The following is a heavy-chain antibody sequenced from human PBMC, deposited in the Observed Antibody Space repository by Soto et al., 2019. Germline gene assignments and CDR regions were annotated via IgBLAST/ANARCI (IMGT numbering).Heavy chain of an antibody. CDR2: ISSSSSYI. CDR1: GFTFSSYS. D-gene: IGHD6-13*01. V-gene: IGHV3-21*01. Sequence: GGSLRLSCAASGFTFSSYSMNWVRQAPGKGLEWVSSISSSSSYIYYADSVKGRFTISRDNAKNSLYLQMNSLRAEDTAVYYCAKKSPGSSWYIDYWGQGTLVTVSS. J-gene: IGHJ4*02. CDR3: AKKSPGSSWYIDY.